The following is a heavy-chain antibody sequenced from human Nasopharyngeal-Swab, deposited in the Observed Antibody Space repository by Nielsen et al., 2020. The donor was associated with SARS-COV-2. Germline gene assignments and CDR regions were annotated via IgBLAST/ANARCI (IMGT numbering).Heavy chain of an antibody. J-gene: IGHJ6*03. V-gene: IGHV3-7*01. Sequence: LKISRAASGFTFSSYWMSWVRQAPGKGLEWVANIKQDGSEKYYVDSVKGRFTISRDNAKNSLYLQMNSLRAEDTAVYYCARRAGYSSSWLYYYYYYMDVWGKGTTVTVSS. CDR3: ARRAGYSSSWLYYYYYYMDV. D-gene: IGHD6-13*01. CDR1: GFTFSSYW. CDR2: IKQDGSEK.